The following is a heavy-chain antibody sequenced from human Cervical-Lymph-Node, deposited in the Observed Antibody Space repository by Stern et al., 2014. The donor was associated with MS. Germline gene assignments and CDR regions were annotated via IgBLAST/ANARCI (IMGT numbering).Heavy chain of an antibody. Sequence: EVQLVQSGAGVKRPGQSLKISCRASGYSFTNYWVAWVRQKPGKGLEWMGSIQPGDSEVRYSPSFQGRVTMSVDRSINTAYLQWSSLQPSDTAMYYCARQLGHSNFLHYWGQGVLVTVSS. CDR1: GYSFTNYW. D-gene: IGHD4-11*01. CDR3: ARQLGHSNFLHY. CDR2: IQPGDSEV. V-gene: IGHV5-51*01. J-gene: IGHJ4*02.